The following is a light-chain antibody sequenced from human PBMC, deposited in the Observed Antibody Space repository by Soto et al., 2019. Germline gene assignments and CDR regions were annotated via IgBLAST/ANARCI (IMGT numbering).Light chain of an antibody. CDR3: QQRSNSPLT. Sequence: EIVLTQSTATLSLSPGERATLSCSASPIVSSDLTWYQQKPGQAPRLLIYDASNRDTGIPARFRGSGYGTCFTLPISSLEPDEFAISYFQQRSNSPLTFSQGKRLE. J-gene: IGKJ5*01. CDR2: DAS. CDR1: PIVSSD. V-gene: IGKV3-11*01.